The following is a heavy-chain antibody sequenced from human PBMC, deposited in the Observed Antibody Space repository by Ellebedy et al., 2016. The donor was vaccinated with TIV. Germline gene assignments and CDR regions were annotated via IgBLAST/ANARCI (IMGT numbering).Heavy chain of an antibody. CDR2: IYSGGST. CDR3: ARSVSTVFGWFDP. CDR1: GFTFSSYS. V-gene: IGHV3-53*01. Sequence: GGSLRLSXAASGFTFSSYSMNWVRQAPGKGLEWVSVIYSGGSTYYADSVKGRFTISRDNSKNTLYLQMNGLRAEDTAVYYCARSVSTVFGWFDPWGQGTLVTVSS. J-gene: IGHJ5*02. D-gene: IGHD5/OR15-5a*01.